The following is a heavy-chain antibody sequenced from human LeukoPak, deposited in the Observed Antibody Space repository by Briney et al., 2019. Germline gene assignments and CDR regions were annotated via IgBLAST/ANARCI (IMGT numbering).Heavy chain of an antibody. D-gene: IGHD1-26*01. CDR1: GGSISSSSYY. CDR3: PRHSRQWGGDY. V-gene: IGHV4-39*01. J-gene: IGHJ4*02. Sequence: SETLSLTCTVSGGSISSSSYYWGWIRQPPGKGLEWIGSIYYSGSTYYNPSLKSRVTISVDTSKNQFSLKLSSVTAADTAVYYCPRHSRQWGGDYWGQGTLVTVSS. CDR2: IYYSGST.